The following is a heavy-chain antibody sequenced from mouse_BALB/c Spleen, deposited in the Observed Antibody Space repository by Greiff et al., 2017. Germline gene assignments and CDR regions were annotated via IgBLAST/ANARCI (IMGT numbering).Heavy chain of an antibody. J-gene: IGHJ4*01. CDR3: ARNHYYAMDY. CDR2: IWSGGST. Sequence: VKLQQSGPGLVQPSQSLSITCTVSGFSLTSYGVHWVRQSPGKGLEWLGVIWSGGSTDYNAAFISRLSISKDNSKSQVFFKMNSLQANDTAIYYCARNHYYAMDYWGQGTSVTVSS. D-gene: IGHD1-1*02. CDR1: GFSLTSYG. V-gene: IGHV2-2*02.